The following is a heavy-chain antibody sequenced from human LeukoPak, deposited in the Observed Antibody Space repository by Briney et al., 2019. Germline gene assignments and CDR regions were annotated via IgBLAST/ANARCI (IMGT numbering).Heavy chain of an antibody. Sequence: GSLRLSCAASGFTFSSYSMNWVRQAPGKGLEWVSSISSSSSYIYYADSVEGRFTISRDNAKNSLYLQMNSLRAEDTAVYYCAKGPFDFDYWGQGTLVTVSS. CDR2: ISSSSSYI. V-gene: IGHV3-21*04. CDR3: AKGPFDFDY. J-gene: IGHJ4*02. CDR1: GFTFSSYS.